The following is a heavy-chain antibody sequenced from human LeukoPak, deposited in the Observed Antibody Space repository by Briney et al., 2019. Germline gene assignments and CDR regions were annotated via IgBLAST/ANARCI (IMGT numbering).Heavy chain of an antibody. V-gene: IGHV3-30*04. CDR3: ARDRNDYGDYIASLENWFDP. CDR1: GFTFSSYA. D-gene: IGHD4-17*01. CDR2: ISYDGSNK. J-gene: IGHJ5*02. Sequence: PGRSLRLSCAASGFTFSSYAMHWVRQAPGKGLEWVAVISYDGSNKYYADSVKGRFTISRDNSKNTLYLQMNSLRAEDTAVYYCARDRNDYGDYIASLENWFDPWGQGTLVTVSS.